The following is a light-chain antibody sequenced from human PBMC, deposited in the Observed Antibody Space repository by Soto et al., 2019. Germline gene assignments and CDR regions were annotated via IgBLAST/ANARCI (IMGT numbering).Light chain of an antibody. CDR3: MQGTHWPYT. CDR2: KVS. V-gene: IGKV2-30*01. CDR1: QILVLRYWKTY. Sequence: DAVMTQSPLAPPLPLGPPASISCRSCQILVLRYWKTYLNWFHQRPGQSPRRLIYKVSDRDSGVPDRFSGSGSGTDFTLKISRVEAEDVGVYYCMQGTHWPYTFGQGTKLEIQ. J-gene: IGKJ2*01.